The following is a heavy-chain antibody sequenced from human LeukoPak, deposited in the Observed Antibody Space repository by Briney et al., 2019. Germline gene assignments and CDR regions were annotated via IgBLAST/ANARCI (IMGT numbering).Heavy chain of an antibody. V-gene: IGHV3-21*01. Sequence: GGSLRLSCAASGFTFSSYSMNWVRQAPGKGLEWVSSIGSSSSYIYYADSVKGRFTISRDNAKNSLYLQMNSLRAEDTAVYYCARITIFGVVIGDVWGKGTTVNVSS. CDR3: ARITIFGVVIGDV. D-gene: IGHD3-3*01. CDR1: GFTFSSYS. CDR2: IGSSSSYI. J-gene: IGHJ6*04.